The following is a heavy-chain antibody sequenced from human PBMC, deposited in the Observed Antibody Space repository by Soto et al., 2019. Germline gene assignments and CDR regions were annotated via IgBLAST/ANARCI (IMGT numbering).Heavy chain of an antibody. D-gene: IGHD5-12*01. CDR3: ARDSRRVGYNYFDY. J-gene: IGHJ4*02. Sequence: QVQLVQSGAEVKKPGSSVKVSCKASGGTFSSYAISWVRQAPGQGLEWMGGIIPIFGTANYAQKFQGRVTITADESTSTAYMELNSLRSEDTAVYYCARDSRRVGYNYFDYWGQGTLVTVSS. CDR2: IIPIFGTA. CDR1: GGTFSSYA. V-gene: IGHV1-69*01.